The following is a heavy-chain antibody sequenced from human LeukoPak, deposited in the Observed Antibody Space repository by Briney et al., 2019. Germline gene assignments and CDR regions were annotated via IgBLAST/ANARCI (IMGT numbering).Heavy chain of an antibody. V-gene: IGHV5-51*01. CDR1: GYSFTSYG. CDR3: ARGARIAARPYYFDY. CDR2: IYPGDSDT. D-gene: IGHD6-6*01. J-gene: IGHJ4*02. Sequence: GEPLKTSCRGFGYSFTSYGIGGVGRMPGKGREWLGIIYPGDSDTRYSPSFQGQVTISADKSISTAYLQWGSLKASDTAMYYCARGARIAARPYYFDYWGQGTLVTVSS.